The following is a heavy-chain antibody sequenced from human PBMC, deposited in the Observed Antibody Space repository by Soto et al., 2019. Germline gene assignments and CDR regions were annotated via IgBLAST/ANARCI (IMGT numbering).Heavy chain of an antibody. D-gene: IGHD3-22*01. J-gene: IGHJ3*02. CDR3: AREGYYYDSSGYSRSDAFDI. CDR2: IYHSGST. Sequence: PAETLSLTCAVSGGSISSGGYSWSWIRQPPGKGLEWIGYIYHSGSTYYNPSLKSRVTISVDTSKNQFSLKLSSVTAADTAVYYCAREGYYYDSSGYSRSDAFDIWGQGTMVTVSS. V-gene: IGHV4-30-2*05. CDR1: GGSISSGGYS.